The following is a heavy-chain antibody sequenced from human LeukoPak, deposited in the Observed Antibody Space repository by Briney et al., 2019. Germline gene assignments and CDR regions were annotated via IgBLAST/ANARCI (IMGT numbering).Heavy chain of an antibody. D-gene: IGHD3-3*01. Sequence: ASVKVSCKACGYTFTGYYMHWVRQAPGQGLEWMGWINPNSGGTNYAQKFQGRVTMTRDTSISTAYMELSRLRSDDTAVYYCARSNPFWSGYPFDYWGQGTLVTVSS. CDR1: GYTFTGYY. CDR3: ARSNPFWSGYPFDY. V-gene: IGHV1-2*02. J-gene: IGHJ4*02. CDR2: INPNSGGT.